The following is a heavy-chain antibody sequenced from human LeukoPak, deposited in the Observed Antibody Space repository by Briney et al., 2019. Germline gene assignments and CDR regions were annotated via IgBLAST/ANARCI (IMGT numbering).Heavy chain of an antibody. CDR3: ATTTTIASWFDP. V-gene: IGHV4-4*09. D-gene: IGHD2-21*01. CDR1: GGSISGYY. J-gene: IGHJ5*02. CDR2: IYTSGST. Sequence: SETLSLTCSVSGGSISGYYWSWVRQPPGKGLEWIGYIYTSGSTNYNPSLKSRVTISVDTSKNQFSLKLSSVTAADTAMYYCATTTTIASWFDPWGQGTLVTVSS.